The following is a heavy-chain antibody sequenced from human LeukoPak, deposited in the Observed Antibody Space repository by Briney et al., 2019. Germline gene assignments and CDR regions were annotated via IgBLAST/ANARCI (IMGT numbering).Heavy chain of an antibody. CDR1: GYTFTGYY. V-gene: IGHV1-2*02. Sequence: ASVKVSCKASGYTFTGYYMHWVRQAPGQGLEWMGWINPNSGGTNYAQKLQGRVTMTRDTSISTAYMELSRLRSDDTAVYYCARAGTVEMTPLDYWGQGTLVTVSS. CDR2: INPNSGGT. J-gene: IGHJ4*02. D-gene: IGHD5-24*01. CDR3: ARAGTVEMTPLDY.